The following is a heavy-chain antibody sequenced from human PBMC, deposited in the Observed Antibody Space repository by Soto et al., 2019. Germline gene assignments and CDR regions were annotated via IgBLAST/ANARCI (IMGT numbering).Heavy chain of an antibody. CDR3: AMWVGGSIYYNSGKFDS. D-gene: IGHD3-22*01. CDR1: GITFSRHG. V-gene: IGHV3-30*03. CDR2: VSNDGNRK. Sequence: QVYLVESGGGVVQPGRSLRLTCAASGITFSRHGMHWVRQAPGKGLEWVALVSNDGNRKYYADSVKGRFTISRNNSENTLYLQMNSLRAEDTAVYYCAMWVGGSIYYNSGKFDSWGQGTLVTVSS. J-gene: IGHJ5*01.